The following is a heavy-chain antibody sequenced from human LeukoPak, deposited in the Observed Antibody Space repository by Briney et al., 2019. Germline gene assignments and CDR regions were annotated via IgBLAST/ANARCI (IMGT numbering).Heavy chain of an antibody. D-gene: IGHD2-2*01. CDR1: GYTFTGYY. Sequence: SVKVSCKATGYTFTGYYMQWVRQAAGQGVEWMGWINPNRGGTNYSQKFQGSANVNRDQSISTAYMALSTLRSDDTAVYYCARDHCSSTGCYEDSYYGLDVWGQGTTVTVSS. CDR2: INPNRGGT. CDR3: ARDHCSSTGCYEDSYYGLDV. J-gene: IGHJ6*02. V-gene: IGHV1-2*02.